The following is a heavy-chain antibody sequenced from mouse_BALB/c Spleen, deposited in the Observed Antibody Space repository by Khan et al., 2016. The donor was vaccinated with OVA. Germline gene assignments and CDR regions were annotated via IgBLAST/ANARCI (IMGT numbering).Heavy chain of an antibody. CDR3: ASHLTGSFAY. J-gene: IGHJ3*01. CDR1: GFTFSSYS. Sequence: VQLKESGGDLVKPGGSLKLSCAASGFTFSSYSMSWVRQTPDKRLEWVATISSGADYTYYPDSVKGRFTISRDNAKNTLYLQMSSLKSEDTAMYYCASHLTGSFAYWGQGTLGTVSA. D-gene: IGHD4-1*01. V-gene: IGHV5-6*01. CDR2: ISSGADYT.